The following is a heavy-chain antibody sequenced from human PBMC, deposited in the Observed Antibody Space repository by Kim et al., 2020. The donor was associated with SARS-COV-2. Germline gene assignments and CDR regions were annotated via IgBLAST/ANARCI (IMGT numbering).Heavy chain of an antibody. CDR3: TKGLQGSYLD. CDR2: ITNRGDAT. Sequence: GGSLRLSCVASGITFSAAVMSWVRQAPGKGLAWVSGITNRGDATYYSDSVKGRFTIYRDDSKNTEYLQMDRLRVEDTAIYYCTKGLQGSYLDCGQGTL. V-gene: IGHV3-23*01. D-gene: IGHD3-10*01. CDR1: GITFSAAV. J-gene: IGHJ1*01.